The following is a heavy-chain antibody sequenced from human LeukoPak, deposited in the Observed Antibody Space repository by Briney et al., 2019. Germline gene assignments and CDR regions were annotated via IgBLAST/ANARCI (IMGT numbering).Heavy chain of an antibody. V-gene: IGHV3-21*01. Sequence: GGSLRLSCAASGFAFSSYSMNWVRQAPGKGLEWVSSISSSSSYIYYADSVKGRFTISRDNAKNSLYLQMNSLRAEDTAVYYCARAPDYGDYLGQLGYWGQGTLVTVSS. CDR1: GFAFSSYS. J-gene: IGHJ4*02. D-gene: IGHD4-17*01. CDR2: ISSSSSYI. CDR3: ARAPDYGDYLGQLGY.